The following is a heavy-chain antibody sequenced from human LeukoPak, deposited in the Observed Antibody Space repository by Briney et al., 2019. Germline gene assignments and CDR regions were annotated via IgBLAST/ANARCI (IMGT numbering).Heavy chain of an antibody. V-gene: IGHV4-61*02. CDR3: ARVPDWTYVPDY. Sequence: SETLSLTCTVSGGSISSDRFYWTWVRQPAGKGLEWIGRIKSSNTNYNPSLKSRVSISLDTSTNQFSLKLSPLTAADTAVYYCARVPDWTYVPDYWGQGTLVTVSS. D-gene: IGHD3-16*01. J-gene: IGHJ4*02. CDR1: GGSISSDRFY. CDR2: IKSSNT.